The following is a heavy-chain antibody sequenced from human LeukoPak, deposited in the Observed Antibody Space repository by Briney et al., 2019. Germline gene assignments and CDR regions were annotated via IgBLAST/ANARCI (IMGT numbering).Heavy chain of an antibody. CDR2: IYHSGST. Sequence: PSETLSLTCTVSGVSISSGGYSWSWIRQPPGKGLEWIGYIYHSGSTYYNPSLKSRVTISVDRSKNQFSLKLSSVTAADTAVYYCASQSYLSGYHTVDYWGQGTLVTVSS. D-gene: IGHD3-3*01. CDR1: GVSISSGGYS. J-gene: IGHJ4*02. V-gene: IGHV4-30-2*01. CDR3: ASQSYLSGYHTVDY.